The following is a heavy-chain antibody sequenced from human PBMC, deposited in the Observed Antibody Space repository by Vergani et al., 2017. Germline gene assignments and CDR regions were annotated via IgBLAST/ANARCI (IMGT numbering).Heavy chain of an antibody. CDR2: IYYSGST. J-gene: IGHJ6*03. D-gene: IGHD6-19*01. CDR1: GGSVSSGSYY. CDR3: ARTTNSSGWHRYYYYYMDV. Sequence: QVQLQESGPGLVKPSETLSLTCTVSGGSVSSGSYYWSWIRQPAGKGLEWIGYIYYSGSTNYNPSLKSRVTISVDTSKNQFSLKLSSVTSADTAVYYCARTTNSSGWHRYYYYYMDVWGKGTTVTVSS. V-gene: IGHV4-61*10.